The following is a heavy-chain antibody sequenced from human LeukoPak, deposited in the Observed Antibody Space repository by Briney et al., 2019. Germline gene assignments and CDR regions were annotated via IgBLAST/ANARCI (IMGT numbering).Heavy chain of an antibody. V-gene: IGHV3-53*01. J-gene: IGHJ4*02. CDR1: GFTFSSYA. CDR2: IYSGGST. Sequence: GGSPRLSCAASGFTFSSYAMTWVRQAPGKGLEWVSVIYSGGSTYYADSVKGRFTISRDNSKNTLYLQMNSLRAEDTAVYYCARGGYYDTTVYFDYWGQGTLVTVSS. CDR3: ARGGYYDTTVYFDY. D-gene: IGHD3-22*01.